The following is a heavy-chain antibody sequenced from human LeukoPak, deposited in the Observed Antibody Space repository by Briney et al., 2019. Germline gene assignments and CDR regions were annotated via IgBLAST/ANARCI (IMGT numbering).Heavy chain of an antibody. V-gene: IGHV3-21*01. Sequence: GGSLRLSCAGSGFTFSSYSMNWVRQAPGKGLEWVSSITSSSSYIYYADSVKGRFTISRDNAKKSVYLQMNSLRAEDTAVYYCARGSAYSSGWYMGFDYWGQGTLVTVSS. J-gene: IGHJ4*02. CDR3: ARGSAYSSGWYMGFDY. D-gene: IGHD6-19*01. CDR2: ITSSSSYI. CDR1: GFTFSSYS.